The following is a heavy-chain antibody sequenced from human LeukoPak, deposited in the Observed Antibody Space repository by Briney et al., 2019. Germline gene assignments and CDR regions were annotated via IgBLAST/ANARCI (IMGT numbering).Heavy chain of an antibody. J-gene: IGHJ3*02. V-gene: IGHV3-7*01. Sequence: GGSLRLSCAASGFTFSRYWMSWVRQASGKGLEWVANIKQDGSEKYYVDSVRGRFTISRDNAKNSLYLQMNSLRAEDTAVYYCARNPISPGLGDIWGQGTMVTVS. CDR1: GFTFSRYW. D-gene: IGHD3-9*01. CDR3: ARNPISPGLGDI. CDR2: IKQDGSEK.